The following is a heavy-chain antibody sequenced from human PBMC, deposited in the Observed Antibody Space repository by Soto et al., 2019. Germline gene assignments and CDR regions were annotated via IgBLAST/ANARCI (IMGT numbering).Heavy chain of an antibody. CDR1: GFTVSSNY. Sequence: GGSLRLSCAASGFTVSSNYMSWVRQAPGKGLEWVSVIYSGGSTYYADSVKGRFTISRDNSKNTLYLQMNSLRAEDTAVYYCARGSSHMVRGSAPDYWGQGTLVTVSS. CDR2: IYSGGST. V-gene: IGHV3-53*01. D-gene: IGHD3-10*01. CDR3: ARGSSHMVRGSAPDY. J-gene: IGHJ4*02.